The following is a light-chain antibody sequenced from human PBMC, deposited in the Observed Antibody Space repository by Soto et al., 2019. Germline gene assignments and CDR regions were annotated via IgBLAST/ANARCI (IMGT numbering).Light chain of an antibody. Sequence: EVVMTQSPATLSVSPGERATLSCRASQSVSIHLAWYQQKPGQAPRLLIYDASTRATGIPARFSGSGSGTEFTLTIRSLQSEDFAVYYCQHYNNRFWTFGQGTKVDIK. CDR3: QHYNNRFWT. CDR1: QSVSIH. J-gene: IGKJ1*01. CDR2: DAS. V-gene: IGKV3-15*01.